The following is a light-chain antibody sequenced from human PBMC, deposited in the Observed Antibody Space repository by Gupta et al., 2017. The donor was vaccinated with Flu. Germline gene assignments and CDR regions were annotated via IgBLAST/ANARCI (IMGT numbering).Light chain of an antibody. Sequence: QPVLTQPPSVSGAPGQGVTISRTGSTSNIGAGYDVHWYQQLPGTAPKLLIYGNFNRPSGVPDRFSGSKSGTSASLATTGLQAEDEADYYCQSYDSSLSGFYVFGTGTKVTVL. CDR2: GNF. CDR3: QSYDSSLSGFYV. V-gene: IGLV1-40*01. CDR1: TSNIGAGYD. J-gene: IGLJ1*01.